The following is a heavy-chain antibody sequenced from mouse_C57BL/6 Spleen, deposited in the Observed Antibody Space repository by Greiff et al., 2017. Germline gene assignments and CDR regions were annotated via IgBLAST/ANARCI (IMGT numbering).Heavy chain of an antibody. CDR2: ISDGGSYT. J-gene: IGHJ3*01. Sequence: VQLKESGGGLVKPGGSLKLSCAASGFTFSSYAMSWVRQTPEKRLEWVATISDGGSYTYYPDNVKGRFTISRDNAKNNLYLQMSHLKSEDTAMYYCARDDYYGSSSGWFAYWGQGTLVTVSA. D-gene: IGHD1-1*01. CDR1: GFTFSSYA. V-gene: IGHV5-4*01. CDR3: ARDDYYGSSSGWFAY.